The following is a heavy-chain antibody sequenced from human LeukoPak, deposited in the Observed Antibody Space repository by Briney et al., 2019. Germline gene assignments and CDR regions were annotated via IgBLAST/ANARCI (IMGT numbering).Heavy chain of an antibody. CDR1: GGSISSYY. Sequence: SETLSLTCTASGGSISSYYWSWIRQPPGEGLEWIGYIYHSGSTNYNPSPKSRVTLSVDTSKNQFSLRLSSVTAADTAVYYYAREGGRTMYYDSSVYFDYSGQGTLFTVSS. D-gene: IGHD3-22*01. CDR3: AREGGRTMYYDSSVYFDY. CDR2: IYHSGST. V-gene: IGHV4-59*01. J-gene: IGHJ4*02.